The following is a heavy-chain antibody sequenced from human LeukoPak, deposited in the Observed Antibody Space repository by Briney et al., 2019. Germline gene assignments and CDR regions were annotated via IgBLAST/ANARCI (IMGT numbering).Heavy chain of an antibody. CDR3: AKDTYRDCSSTSCYPGAFDI. D-gene: IGHD2-2*01. J-gene: IGHJ3*02. Sequence: PGGSLRLSXAASGFTFSSYAMSWVRQAPGKGLEWVSAISGSGGSTYYADSVKGRFTISRDNSKNTLYLQMNSLRAEDTAVYYCAKDTYRDCSSTSCYPGAFDIWGQGTMVTVSS. CDR2: ISGSGGST. CDR1: GFTFSSYA. V-gene: IGHV3-23*01.